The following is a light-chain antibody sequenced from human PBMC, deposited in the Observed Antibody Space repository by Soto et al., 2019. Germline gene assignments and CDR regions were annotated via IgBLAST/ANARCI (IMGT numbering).Light chain of an antibody. CDR3: QTWGTGIHYV. V-gene: IGLV4-69*01. J-gene: IGLJ1*01. Sequence: QPVLTQSPSASASLGASVKLTCTLSSGHSSYAIAWHQQQPEKGPRYLMKLNSDGSHSKGDGIPARFSGSSSGAERYLTISSLQSEDEADYYCQTWGTGIHYVFGTGTKVTVL. CDR2: LNSDGSH. CDR1: SGHSSYA.